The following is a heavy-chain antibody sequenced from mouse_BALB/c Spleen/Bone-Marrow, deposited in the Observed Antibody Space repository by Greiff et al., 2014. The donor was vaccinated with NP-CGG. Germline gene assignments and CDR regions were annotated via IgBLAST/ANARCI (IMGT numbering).Heavy chain of an antibody. V-gene: IGHV1-54*01. CDR1: GYAFTNYL. J-gene: IGHJ4*01. D-gene: IGHD2-4*01. CDR3: ARAITDAMDY. Sequence: VKLMESGAELVRPGTSVEVSCKGSGYAFTNYLIEWVKQRPGQGLEWIGVINSGSGGTKYNEKFKGKATLTADKSSSTAYMQLSSLTSDDSAVYFCARAITDAMDYWGQGTSVTVSS. CDR2: INSGSGGT.